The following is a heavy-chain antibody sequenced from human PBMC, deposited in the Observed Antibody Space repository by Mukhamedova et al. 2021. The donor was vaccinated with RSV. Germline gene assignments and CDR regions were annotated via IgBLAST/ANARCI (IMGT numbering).Heavy chain of an antibody. V-gene: IGHV4-34*01. CDR3: ARHKAFSQDV. CDR1: GGSFSGKY. Sequence: YGGSFSGKYWSWIRQPPGKGLEWIGQINLDGSATYNPSLKSRVTISADTSKNQFSLKVNSVTAADTAIYYCARHKAFSQDVWGQGT. J-gene: IGHJ6*02. D-gene: IGHD3-3*02. CDR2: INLDGSA.